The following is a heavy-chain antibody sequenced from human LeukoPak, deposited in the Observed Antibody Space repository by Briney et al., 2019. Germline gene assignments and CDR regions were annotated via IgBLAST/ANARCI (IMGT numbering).Heavy chain of an antibody. CDR3: ARDLVIAVAGTGGYNWFDP. CDR2: ISSSSSYI. Sequence: GGSLRLSCAASGFTFSSYSMNWVRQAPGKGLEWVSSISSSSSYIYYADSVKGRFTISRDNAKNSLYLQMNSLRAEDTAVYYCARDLVIAVAGTGGYNWFDPWGQGTLVTVSS. J-gene: IGHJ5*02. V-gene: IGHV3-21*01. CDR1: GFTFSSYS. D-gene: IGHD6-19*01.